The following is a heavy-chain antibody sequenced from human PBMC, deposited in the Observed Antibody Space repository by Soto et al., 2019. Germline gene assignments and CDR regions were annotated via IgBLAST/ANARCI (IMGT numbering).Heavy chain of an antibody. Sequence: GGSLRLSCAASGFTFSSSAIHWVRQAPGKGLEWVALISSDGNYKSYADSVKGRFSISRDNSQNTLYLQMNSLRAEDTAVYYCASALCSSACYLIDHWGLGTLVTVSS. CDR2: ISSDGNYK. D-gene: IGHD2-21*02. V-gene: IGHV3-30-3*01. CDR3: ASALCSSACYLIDH. J-gene: IGHJ4*02. CDR1: GFTFSSSA.